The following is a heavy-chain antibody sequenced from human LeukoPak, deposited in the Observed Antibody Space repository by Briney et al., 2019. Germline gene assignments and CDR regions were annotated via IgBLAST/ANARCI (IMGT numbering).Heavy chain of an antibody. D-gene: IGHD2/OR15-2a*01. CDR2: ISAYNGNT. CDR1: GYTFTSYG. Sequence: ASVKVSCKASGYTFTSYGISWVRQAPGQGLEWVGWISAYNGNTNYAQKFQDRVTLTTDTPTSTAYMEMRSLRSDDTAVYYCARFHADYFYTYGMDVWGQGTTVTVSS. V-gene: IGHV1-18*01. CDR3: ARFHADYFYTYGMDV. J-gene: IGHJ6*02.